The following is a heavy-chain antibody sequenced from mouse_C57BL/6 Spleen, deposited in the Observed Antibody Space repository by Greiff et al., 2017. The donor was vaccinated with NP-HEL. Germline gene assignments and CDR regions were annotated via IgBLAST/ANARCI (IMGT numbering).Heavy chain of an antibody. CDR2: INPSSGYT. J-gene: IGHJ4*01. CDR1: GYTFTSYT. D-gene: IGHD1-1*01. CDR3: ARTTVVATGAMDY. V-gene: IGHV1-4*01. Sequence: QVQLQQSGAELARPGASVQMSCKASGYTFTSYTMHWVKQRPGQGLEWIGYINPSSGYTKYNQKFKDKATLTADKSSSTAYMQLSSLTSEDSAVYYCARTTVVATGAMDYWGQGTSVTVSS.